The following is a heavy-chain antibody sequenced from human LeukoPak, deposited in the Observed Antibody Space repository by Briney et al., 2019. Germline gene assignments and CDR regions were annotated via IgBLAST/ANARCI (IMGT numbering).Heavy chain of an antibody. J-gene: IGHJ4*02. Sequence: ASVKVSCKASGYTFTDYYLHWVRQAPGHGLEWMGWINPKTGVTKYAQNFQGRVTMTRDTSISTAYMEVSRLRSDDTAVFYCARDLAMYSPDLDYWGQGTLVTVSS. V-gene: IGHV1-2*02. CDR3: ARDLAMYSPDLDY. D-gene: IGHD1-26*01. CDR1: GYTFTDYY. CDR2: INPKTGVT.